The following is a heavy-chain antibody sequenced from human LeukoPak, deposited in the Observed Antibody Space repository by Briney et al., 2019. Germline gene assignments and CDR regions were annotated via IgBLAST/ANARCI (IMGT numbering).Heavy chain of an antibody. V-gene: IGHV1-2*02. CDR3: ARVSCSSTSCYYDY. CDR1: GYTFTGYY. J-gene: IGHJ4*02. Sequence: ASVKVSCKASGYTFTGYYMHWVRQAPGQGLEWMGWISPNSGCTNYAQNFQGRVTMTRDTSISTAYMELSRLRSDDTAVYYCARVSCSSTSCYYDYWGQGTLVTVSS. D-gene: IGHD2-2*01. CDR2: ISPNSGCT.